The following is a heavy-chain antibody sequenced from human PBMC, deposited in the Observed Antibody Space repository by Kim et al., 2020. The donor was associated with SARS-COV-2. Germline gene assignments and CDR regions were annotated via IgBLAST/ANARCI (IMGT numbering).Heavy chain of an antibody. J-gene: IGHJ4*02. V-gene: IGHV3-23*01. D-gene: IGHD5-18*01. CDR1: GITFSSYA. CDR2: ISGSGGST. Sequence: GGSLRLSCAASGITFSSYAMSWVRQAPGKGLEWVSAISGSGGSTYYADSVKGRFTISRDNSKNTLYLQMNSLRAEDTAVYYCAKDRHAGYSYGYVDYWGQGALVTVSS. CDR3: AKDRHAGYSYGYVDY.